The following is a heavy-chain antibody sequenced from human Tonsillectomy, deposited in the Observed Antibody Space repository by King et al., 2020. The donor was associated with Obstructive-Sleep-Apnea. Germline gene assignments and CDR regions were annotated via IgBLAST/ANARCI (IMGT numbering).Heavy chain of an antibody. CDR1: GYTFTGYY. Sequence: QLVQSGAEVKKPGASVKVSCKASGYTFTGYYMHWVRQAPGQGLEWMGWSNPNSGGTNYAQKFQGRVTMTRDTSISTAYMELSRLRSDDTAVYYCARIYYDSSGYYYYFQHWGQGTLVTVSS. D-gene: IGHD3-22*01. V-gene: IGHV1-2*02. CDR3: ARIYYDSSGYYYYFQH. J-gene: IGHJ1*01. CDR2: SNPNSGGT.